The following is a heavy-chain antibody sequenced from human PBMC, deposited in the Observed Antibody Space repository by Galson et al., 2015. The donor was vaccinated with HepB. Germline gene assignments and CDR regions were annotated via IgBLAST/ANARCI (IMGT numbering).Heavy chain of an antibody. V-gene: IGHV3-48*01. CDR2: ISGSSTTI. CDR1: GFTFSTYS. CDR3: ARASLAENY. J-gene: IGHJ4*02. Sequence: SLRLSCAASGFTFSTYSMNWVRQAPGKGLEWVSYISGSSTTIYYADSVKGRFTTSRDNARNSLYLQMNSLRAEDTAVYYCARASLAENYWGQGTLVTVSS.